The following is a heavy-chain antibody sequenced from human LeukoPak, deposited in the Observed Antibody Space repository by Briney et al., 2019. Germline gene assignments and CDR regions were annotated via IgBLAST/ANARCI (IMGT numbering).Heavy chain of an antibody. J-gene: IGHJ4*02. CDR1: GYSISGGYY. CDR2: VSHSGST. CDR3: ARDPSHTSGPLGY. Sequence: SETLSLTCTVSGYSISGGYYWGWIRQPPGKGLEWIGSVSHSGSTYYNPSLKSRVTISVDTSKNQFSLKLTSVTAAGTAVYYCARDPSHTSGPLGYWGQGTLVTVSS. V-gene: IGHV4-38-2*02. D-gene: IGHD2-15*01.